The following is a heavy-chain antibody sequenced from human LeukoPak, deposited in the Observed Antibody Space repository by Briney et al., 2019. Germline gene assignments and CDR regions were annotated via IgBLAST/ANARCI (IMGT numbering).Heavy chain of an antibody. D-gene: IGHD2/OR15-2a*01. V-gene: IGHV3-30*18. CDR2: ISYDGSNK. J-gene: IGHJ6*02. CDR1: GFTFSSYG. CDR3: AKDVIDTHYYYGMDV. Sequence: GGSLRLSCAASGFTFSSYGMHWVRQAPGKGLEWVAVISYDGSNKHYADSVKGRFTISRDNSKNTLYLQMNSLRAEDTAVYYCAKDVIDTHYYYGMDVWGQGTTVTVSS.